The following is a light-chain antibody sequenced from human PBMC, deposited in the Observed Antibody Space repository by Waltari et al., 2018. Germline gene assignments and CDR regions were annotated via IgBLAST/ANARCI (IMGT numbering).Light chain of an antibody. Sequence: DIVMTQSPDSLAVSLGERATINCKSSKSVFYISNNKNYLAWYQQKPGQPPKLLFYWASTRESGVPDRFSGSGSGTDFTLTISSLQAEDVAVYYCQQYYGAPYSFGQGTKLQIK. CDR3: QQYYGAPYS. CDR1: KSVFYISNNKNY. CDR2: WAS. J-gene: IGKJ2*03. V-gene: IGKV4-1*01.